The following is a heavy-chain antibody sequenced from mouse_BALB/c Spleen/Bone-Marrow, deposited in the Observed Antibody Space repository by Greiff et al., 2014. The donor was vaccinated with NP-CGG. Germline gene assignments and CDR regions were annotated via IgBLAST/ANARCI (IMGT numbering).Heavy chain of an antibody. CDR1: GFSLTDYG. CDR3: AKHDTTVVLDY. Sequence: VKLVESGPGLVAPSQSLSITCTVSGFSLTDYGVSWIRQPPGKGLEWLGVIWGGGITYYNSTLKSRLSISKDNSKSQVFLKMNSLLTDDTAMNYCAKHDTTVVLDYWGQGTTLTVSS. J-gene: IGHJ2*01. CDR2: IWGGGIT. D-gene: IGHD1-1*01. V-gene: IGHV2-6-5*01.